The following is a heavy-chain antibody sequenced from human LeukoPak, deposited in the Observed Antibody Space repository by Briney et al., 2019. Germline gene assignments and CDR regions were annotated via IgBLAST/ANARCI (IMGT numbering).Heavy chain of an antibody. V-gene: IGHV4-34*01. D-gene: IGHD2-15*01. J-gene: IGHJ4*02. CDR3: ARSVNCSGGSCYSGVSTKFDY. Sequence: SETLSLTCAVYGGSFSGYYWSWIRQPPGKGLEWIGEINHSGSTNYNPSLKSRVTISVDTSKNQFSLKLSSVTAADTAVYYCARSVNCSGGSCYSGVSTKFDYWGQGTLVTDSS. CDR2: INHSGST. CDR1: GGSFSGYY.